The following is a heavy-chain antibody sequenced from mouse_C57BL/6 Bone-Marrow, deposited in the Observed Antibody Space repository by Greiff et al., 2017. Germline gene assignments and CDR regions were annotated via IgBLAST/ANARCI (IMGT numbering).Heavy chain of an antibody. J-gene: IGHJ2*01. Sequence: VQLVESGPGLVQPSQSLSITCTVSGFSLTSYGVHWVRQSPGKGLEWLGVIWRGGSTDYNAAFMSRLNITKDNSKSQVFFKMNSLQADDTAIYYCAYGSSYPDYWGQGTTLTVSS. CDR3: AYGSSYPDY. CDR2: IWRGGST. CDR1: GFSLTSYG. D-gene: IGHD1-1*01. V-gene: IGHV2-5*01.